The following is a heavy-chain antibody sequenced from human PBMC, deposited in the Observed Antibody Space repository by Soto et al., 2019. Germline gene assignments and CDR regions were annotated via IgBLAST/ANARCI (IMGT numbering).Heavy chain of an antibody. CDR3: ASPSNDYPNTYYYGMDV. Sequence: GASVKVSCKASGGTFSSYTISWVRQAPGQGLEWMGGIIPLFATANYAQKFQGRVTITADESTSTAYMELSSLRSEDTAVYYCASPSNDYPNTYYYGMDVWGQGTTVTVSS. CDR1: GGTFSSYT. V-gene: IGHV1-69*13. J-gene: IGHJ6*02. D-gene: IGHD4-17*01. CDR2: IIPLFATA.